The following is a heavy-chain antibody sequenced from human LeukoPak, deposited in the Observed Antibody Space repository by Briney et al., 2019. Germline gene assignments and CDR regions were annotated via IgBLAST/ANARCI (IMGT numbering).Heavy chain of an antibody. Sequence: GASVKVSCKASGYTFASYYMHWVRQAPGQGLEWMGIINPSGGSTSYAQKFQGRVTMTRDTSTSTVYMELSSLRSEDTAVYYCARETVYSGSYTGGDYWGQGTLVTVSS. J-gene: IGHJ4*02. CDR3: ARETVYSGSYTGGDY. CDR2: INPSGGST. V-gene: IGHV1-46*01. D-gene: IGHD1-26*01. CDR1: GYTFASYY.